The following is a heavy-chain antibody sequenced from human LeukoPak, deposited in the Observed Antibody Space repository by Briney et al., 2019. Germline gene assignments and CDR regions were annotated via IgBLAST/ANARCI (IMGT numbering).Heavy chain of an antibody. J-gene: IGHJ4*02. D-gene: IGHD1/OR15-1a*01. V-gene: IGHV3-30*09. CDR1: GFTFRNYA. Sequence: GGSLRLSCAASGFTFRNYAMYWVRQAPGRGLEWAAVVSFDGNTTFYSDSVKGRFAISRDNSKNTLYLEMNSLRPEDTAAYYCARFRAATTRFDYWGQGTLVTVSS. CDR2: VSFDGNTT. CDR3: ARFRAATTRFDY.